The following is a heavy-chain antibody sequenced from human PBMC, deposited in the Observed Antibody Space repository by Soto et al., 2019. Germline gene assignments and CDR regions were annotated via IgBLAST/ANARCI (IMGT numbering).Heavy chain of an antibody. CDR2: ISGGSGDST. CDR1: GFTFSNYA. D-gene: IGHD2-2*01. Sequence: PGGSLRLSCAASGFTFSNYAMNWVRQAPGKGLEWVSGISGGSGDSTFYADSVKGRFTIFRDNSKNTLHLQMNSLRTEDTAVYYCAKNQPSWATRAAFDYWGQGTLVTVSS. J-gene: IGHJ4*02. CDR3: AKNQPSWATRAAFDY. V-gene: IGHV3-23*01.